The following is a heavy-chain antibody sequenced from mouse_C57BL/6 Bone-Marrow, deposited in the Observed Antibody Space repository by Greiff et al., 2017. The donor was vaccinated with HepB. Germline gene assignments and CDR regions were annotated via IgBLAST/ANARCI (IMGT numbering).Heavy chain of an antibody. CDR3: ARRGTLLRYFDY. D-gene: IGHD1-1*01. CDR2: IHPNSGST. Sequence: QVQLQQSGAELVKPGASVKLSCKASGYTFTSYWMHWVKQRPGQGLEWIGMIHPNSGSTNYNEKFKSKATLTVDKSSSTAYMQLSSLTSEDSAVYYCARRGTLLRYFDYWGQGTTLTVSS. CDR1: GYTFTSYW. V-gene: IGHV1-64*01. J-gene: IGHJ2*01.